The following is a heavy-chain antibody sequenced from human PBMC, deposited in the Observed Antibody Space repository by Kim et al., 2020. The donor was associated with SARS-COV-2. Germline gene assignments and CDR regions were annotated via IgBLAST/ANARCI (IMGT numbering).Heavy chain of an antibody. CDR1: GFTFSSYA. Sequence: GGSLRLSCAASGFTFSSYAMHWVRQAPGKGLEWVALISYDGSDKYYADSVKGRFTISRDNSRNTLYLQMNSLRADDSAVYCCARASSRISWQEYFQHWGQGRLVTVSS. CDR2: ISYDGSDK. V-gene: IGHV3-30*04. CDR3: ARASSRISWQEYFQH. J-gene: IGHJ1*01. D-gene: IGHD6-13*01.